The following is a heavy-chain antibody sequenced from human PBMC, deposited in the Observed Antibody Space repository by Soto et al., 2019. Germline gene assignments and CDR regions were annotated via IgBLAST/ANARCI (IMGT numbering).Heavy chain of an antibody. J-gene: IGHJ6*02. CDR1: GFTFSSYG. D-gene: IGHD6-19*01. Sequence: GGSLRLSCAASGFTFSSYGMHWVRQAPGKGLEWVAVISYDGSNKYYADSVKGRFTISRDNSKNTLYLQMNSLRAEDTAVYYCAKDGEQWLVHYYYYGMDVWGQGTTVTVSS. CDR3: AKDGEQWLVHYYYYGMDV. V-gene: IGHV3-30*18. CDR2: ISYDGSNK.